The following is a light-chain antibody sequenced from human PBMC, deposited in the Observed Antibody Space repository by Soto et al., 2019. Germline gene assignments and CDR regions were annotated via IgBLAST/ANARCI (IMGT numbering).Light chain of an antibody. CDR1: QSVGSY. CDR2: DES. CDR3: QYRSNRPPWT. Sequence: EIVLTQSPATLSFSPGGTGILSCSASQSVGSYLAWFQQRSGLVPRLLIYDESTRATGVPARFSGSGYGTDFTLTISSLEPEDFAVYFCQYRSNRPPWTFGQGSNVDI. J-gene: IGKJ1*01. V-gene: IGKV3-11*01.